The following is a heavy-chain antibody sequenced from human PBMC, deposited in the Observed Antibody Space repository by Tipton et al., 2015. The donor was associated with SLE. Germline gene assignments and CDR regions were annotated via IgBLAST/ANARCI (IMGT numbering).Heavy chain of an antibody. CDR1: GFTFSSYS. D-gene: IGHD3-3*01. J-gene: IGHJ4*02. CDR2: ISSSSSTI. CDR3: ARVSRPRLRLLYFDY. Sequence: SLRLSCAASGFTFSSYSMNWVRQAPGKGLEWVSYISSSSSTIYYADSVKGRFTISRDNAKNSLYLQMNSLRAEDTAVYYCARVSRPRLRLLYFDYWGQGTLVTVSS. V-gene: IGHV3-48*01.